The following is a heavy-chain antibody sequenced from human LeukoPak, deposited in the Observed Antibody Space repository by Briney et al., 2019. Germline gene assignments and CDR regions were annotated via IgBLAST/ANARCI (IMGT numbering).Heavy chain of an antibody. CDR2: IYHSGST. CDR3: ARVTRDAFDI. V-gene: IGHV4-38-2*02. D-gene: IGHD2-21*02. J-gene: IGHJ3*02. CDR1: GYSISSGYY. Sequence: SETLSLTCTVSGYSISSGYYWGWIRQPPGKGLEWIGSIYHSGSTYYNPSLKSRVTISVDTSKNQFSLKLSSVTAADTAVYYCARVTRDAFDIWGQGTMVTVSS.